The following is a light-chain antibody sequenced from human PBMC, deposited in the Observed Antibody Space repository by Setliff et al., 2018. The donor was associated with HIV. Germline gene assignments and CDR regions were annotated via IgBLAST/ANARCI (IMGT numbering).Light chain of an antibody. V-gene: IGLV2-14*03. Sequence: QSALAQPASVSGSPGQSITLSCTGTSSDVGSYNFVSWYQQHPVRAPKLMIYDVTKRPSGVSDRFSGSKSGNTASLTISGLQTEDEADYYCCSYTSSLTYVFGTGTKVTVL. CDR3: CSYTSSLTYV. CDR1: SSDVGSYNF. CDR2: DVT. J-gene: IGLJ1*01.